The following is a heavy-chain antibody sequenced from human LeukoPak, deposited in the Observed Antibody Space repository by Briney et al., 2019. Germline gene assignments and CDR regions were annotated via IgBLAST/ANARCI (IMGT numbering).Heavy chain of an antibody. Sequence: SETLSLTCTVSGGSINNYYWNWIRQPAGKGLEWIGRIHTRGSTNYNPSLKSRVTMSVDTSKNQFSLKLSSVTAADTAVYYCARGRYCSADICSGGDAFDIWGQGTMVSVSS. D-gene: IGHD2-15*01. CDR2: IHTRGST. J-gene: IGHJ3*02. CDR3: ARGRYCSADICSGGDAFDI. V-gene: IGHV4-4*07. CDR1: GGSINNYY.